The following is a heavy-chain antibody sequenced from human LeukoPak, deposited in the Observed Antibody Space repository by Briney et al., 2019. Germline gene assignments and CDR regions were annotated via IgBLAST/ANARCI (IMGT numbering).Heavy chain of an antibody. CDR2: ISGSGDST. Sequence: QSGGSLRLSCAASGFTFSDYYMSWIRQAPGKGLEWVSAISGSGDSTYSTDSVKGRFTISRDNSKNTLYLQMNSLRAEDTAVYYCARDGGAYGDYFYWGQGTLVTVSS. J-gene: IGHJ4*02. CDR3: ARDGGAYGDYFY. V-gene: IGHV3-23*01. CDR1: GFTFSDYY. D-gene: IGHD4-17*01.